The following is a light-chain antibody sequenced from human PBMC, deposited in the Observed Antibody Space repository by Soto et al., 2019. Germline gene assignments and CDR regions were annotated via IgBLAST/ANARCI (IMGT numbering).Light chain of an antibody. CDR2: EGS. V-gene: IGLV2-23*01. CDR1: SSDVGTYNL. J-gene: IGLJ3*02. CDR3: CSYAGSSTLV. Sequence: QSALTQPASVSGSPGQSITISCTGNSSDVGTYNLVSWYQQHPGKAPKLMIYEGSKRPSGVSNRFSASKSGNTASLTSSVLQAEDEADYYCCSYAGSSTLVFGGGTKLTVL.